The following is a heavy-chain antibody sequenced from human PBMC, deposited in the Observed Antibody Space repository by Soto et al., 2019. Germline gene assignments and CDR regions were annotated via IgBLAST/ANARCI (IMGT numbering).Heavy chain of an antibody. CDR2: INPGDSDT. CDR3: ARQGYGAYDY. D-gene: IGHD5-12*01. CDR1: GYSLTGYW. Sequence: PGESLKISCQGSGYSLTGYWIGWVRQMPGKGLEWLGIINPGDSDTAYSPSFQGQVTISADKSISTAFLQWSSLKASDTAMYFCARQGYGAYDYWGEGTLVTVSS. V-gene: IGHV5-51*01. J-gene: IGHJ4*02.